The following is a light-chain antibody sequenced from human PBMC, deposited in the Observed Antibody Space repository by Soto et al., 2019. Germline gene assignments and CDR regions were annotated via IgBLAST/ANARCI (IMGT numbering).Light chain of an antibody. J-gene: IGKJ2*02. CDR2: GAS. CDR1: QSVSSN. CDR3: QQYNNWPLST. V-gene: IGKV3-15*01. Sequence: EIVMTQSPATLSVSPGERATLSCRANQSVSSNLAWYQQKPGQAPRLLIYGASTRATGIPARFSGSGSGTEITLTISSLQSEDFAVYYCQQYNNWPLSTFGQGTKLEIK.